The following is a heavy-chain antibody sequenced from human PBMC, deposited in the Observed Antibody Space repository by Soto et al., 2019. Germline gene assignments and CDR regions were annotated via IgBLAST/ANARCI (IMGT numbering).Heavy chain of an antibody. D-gene: IGHD2-2*01. CDR1: GGTFSSYT. CDR3: ARDLGQKLPAPRWDMDV. V-gene: IGHV1-69*08. J-gene: IGHJ6*03. Sequence: QVQLVQAGAEVEKPGSSVKVSCKASGGTFSSYTIRWVRHAPGQGLEWMGRIIPILGIANYAQKFQGRVTITADKSTSTAYMELSSLRSEDTAVYYCARDLGQKLPAPRWDMDVWGKGTTVTVSS. CDR2: IIPILGIA.